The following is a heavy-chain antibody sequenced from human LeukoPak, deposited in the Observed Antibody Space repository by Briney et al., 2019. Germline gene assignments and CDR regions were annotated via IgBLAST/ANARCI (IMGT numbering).Heavy chain of an antibody. V-gene: IGHV3-73*01. Sequence: GGSLRLSCAASGLGFAGSAVHWVRQPSGRGLEWIGCVRSRDKNYATIYGASAIGRFTTSRDDSRNTASLQSDSRTTEDTAVYYCIRHIEYVAPDCWGQGTLVTVSS. CDR3: IRHIEYVAPDC. CDR2: VRSRDKNYAT. J-gene: IGHJ4*02. CDR1: GLGFAGSA. D-gene: IGHD3-16*01.